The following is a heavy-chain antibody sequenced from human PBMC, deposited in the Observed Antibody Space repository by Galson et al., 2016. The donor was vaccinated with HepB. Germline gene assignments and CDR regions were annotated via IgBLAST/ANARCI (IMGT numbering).Heavy chain of an antibody. J-gene: IGHJ4*02. D-gene: IGHD1-7*01. CDR3: AKRPDWNYAAYDFDY. V-gene: IGHV3-23*01. CDR2: ITGSGGNT. Sequence: SLRLSCAASGFTFSSYAMSWVRQAPGEGLEWVSGITGSGGNTYYADSVKGRFTISRDDSKNTLYLQMNSLRAEDTAVYYCAKRPDWNYAAYDFDYWGQGTLVAVSS. CDR1: GFTFSSYA.